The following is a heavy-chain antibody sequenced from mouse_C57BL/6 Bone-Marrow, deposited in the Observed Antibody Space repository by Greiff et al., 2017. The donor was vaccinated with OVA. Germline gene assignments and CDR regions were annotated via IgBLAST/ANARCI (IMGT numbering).Heavy chain of an antibody. D-gene: IGHD2-3*01. CDR1: GYTFTSYW. V-gene: IGHV1-50*01. CDR2: IDPSDSYT. CDR3: ARDGYYLFDY. Sequence: VKLQQPGAELVKPGASVKLSCKASGYTFTSYWMQWVKQRPGQGLEWIGEIDPSDSYTNYNQKFKGKATLTVDTSSSTAYMQLSSLTSEDSAVYYCARDGYYLFDYWGQGTTLTVSS. J-gene: IGHJ2*01.